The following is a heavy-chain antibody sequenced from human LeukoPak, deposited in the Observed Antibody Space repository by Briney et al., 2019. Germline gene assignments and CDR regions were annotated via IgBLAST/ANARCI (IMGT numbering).Heavy chain of an antibody. J-gene: IGHJ4*02. V-gene: IGHV3-30*02. CDR3: AKPRRGITIFGVLDY. CDR1: GFTFSSYG. D-gene: IGHD3-3*01. Sequence: GGSLRLSCAASGFTFSSYGMHWARQAPGKGLEWVAFIRYDGSNKYYADSVKGRFTISRDNSKNTLYLQMNSLRAEDTAVYYCAKPRRGITIFGVLDYWGQGTLVTVSS. CDR2: IRYDGSNK.